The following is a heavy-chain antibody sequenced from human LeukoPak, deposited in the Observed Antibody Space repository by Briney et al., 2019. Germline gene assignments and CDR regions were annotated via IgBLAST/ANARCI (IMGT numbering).Heavy chain of an antibody. CDR1: GFTFDDYA. CDR3: AKDSPDSSGLFDY. V-gene: IGHV3-9*01. Sequence: GRSLRLSCAASGFTFDDYAMHWVRQAPGKGLEWVSGISWNSGSIGYADSVKGRFTIPRDNAKNSLYLQMNSLRAEDTALYYCAKDSPDSSGLFDYWGQGTLVTVSS. J-gene: IGHJ4*02. D-gene: IGHD3-22*01. CDR2: ISWNSGSI.